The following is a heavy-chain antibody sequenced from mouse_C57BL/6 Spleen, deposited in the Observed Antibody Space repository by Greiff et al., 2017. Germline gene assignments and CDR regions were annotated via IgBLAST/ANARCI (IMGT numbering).Heavy chain of an antibody. CDR2: IHPNSGST. CDR3: ARKDSSGYPFAY. V-gene: IGHV1-64*01. D-gene: IGHD3-2*02. J-gene: IGHJ3*01. Sequence: QVQLQQPGAELVKPGASVKLSCKASGYTFTSYWMHRVKQRPGQGLEWIGMIHPNSGSTNYNEKFKSKATLTVDKSSSTAYMQLSSLTSEDSAVYYCARKDSSGYPFAYWGQGTLVTVSA. CDR1: GYTFTSYW.